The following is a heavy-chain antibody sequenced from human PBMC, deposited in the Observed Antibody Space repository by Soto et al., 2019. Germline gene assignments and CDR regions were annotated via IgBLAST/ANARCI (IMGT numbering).Heavy chain of an antibody. Sequence: SETLSLTCTVSGGSISSYYWSWIRQPPGKGLEWIGYIYYSGSTNYNPSLKSRVTISVDTSKNQFSLKLSSVTAADTAVYYCAREPSKASAFDIWGQGTMVTVS. CDR2: IYYSGST. D-gene: IGHD6-6*01. CDR1: GGSISSYY. J-gene: IGHJ3*02. V-gene: IGHV4-59*01. CDR3: AREPSKASAFDI.